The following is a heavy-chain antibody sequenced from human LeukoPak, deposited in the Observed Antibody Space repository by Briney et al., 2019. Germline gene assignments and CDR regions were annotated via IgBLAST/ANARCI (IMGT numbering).Heavy chain of an antibody. Sequence: PGGSLRLSCAASGFTFSDYYMSWIRQAPGKGLEWVSYISSSGSTIYYADSVKGRFTISRDNAKNSLYLQMNSLRAEDTAVYYCAKGPQNYYYDSSGLSGYWGQGTLVTVSS. D-gene: IGHD3-22*01. CDR3: AKGPQNYYYDSSGLSGY. J-gene: IGHJ4*02. CDR2: ISSSGSTI. V-gene: IGHV3-11*01. CDR1: GFTFSDYY.